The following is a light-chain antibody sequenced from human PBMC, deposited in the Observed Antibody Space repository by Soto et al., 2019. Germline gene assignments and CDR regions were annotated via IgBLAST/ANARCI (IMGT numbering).Light chain of an antibody. Sequence: QSVLTQTPSVSGAPGQKITMSCTGSSSNIGEGYDVHWYQQVPGAAPRLLIYADNNRPSGVPDRFSASKSGTSASLAITGLEGEDDANYYSQSYDTSLSGVIFGAGTQLTVL. V-gene: IGLV1-40*01. CDR3: QSYDTSLSGVI. CDR2: ADN. CDR1: SSNIGEGYD. J-gene: IGLJ2*01.